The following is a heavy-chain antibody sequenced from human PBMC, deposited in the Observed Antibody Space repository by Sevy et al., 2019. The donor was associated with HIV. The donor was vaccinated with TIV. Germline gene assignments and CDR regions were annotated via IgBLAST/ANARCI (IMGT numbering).Heavy chain of an antibody. D-gene: IGHD6-19*01. CDR2: ISYDGSNK. J-gene: IGHJ1*01. Sequence: GGSLRLSCAASGFTFSSYAMHWVRQAPGKGLEWVAVISYDGSNKYYADSVTGRFTISSDNSKIKLYLQMNSVRAEDTAVYYCARGVRSSGWYEYFEHWGQGTLVTVSS. V-gene: IGHV3-30-3*01. CDR1: GFTFSSYA. CDR3: ARGVRSSGWYEYFEH.